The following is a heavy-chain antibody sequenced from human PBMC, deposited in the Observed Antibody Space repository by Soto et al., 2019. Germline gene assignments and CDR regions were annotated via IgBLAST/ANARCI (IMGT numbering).Heavy chain of an antibody. V-gene: IGHV3-23*01. Sequence: GGSLRLSCAASGFTFSSYAMSWVRQAPGKGLEWVSAISGSGGSTYYADSVKGRFTISRDNSKNTLYLQMNSLRAEDTAVYYCAKDRAYYYDSSGYVELNWFDPWGQGTLVTVSS. CDR1: GFTFSSYA. CDR2: ISGSGGST. CDR3: AKDRAYYYDSSGYVELNWFDP. D-gene: IGHD3-22*01. J-gene: IGHJ5*02.